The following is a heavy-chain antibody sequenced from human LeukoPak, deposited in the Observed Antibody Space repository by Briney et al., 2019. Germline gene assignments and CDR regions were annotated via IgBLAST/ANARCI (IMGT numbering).Heavy chain of an antibody. CDR2: TSGSGSGGGT. CDR3: ARDVDRRDAP. Sequence: GGSLRLSCPPSGFTFTNYAMSWVRQAPGKGLGWVSNTSGSGSGGGTYYADSVKGRFTISRDHSKNTLYLQMNSLRAEDTALYYCARDVDRRDAPWGQGTLVTVSS. D-gene: IGHD3-9*01. CDR1: GFTFTNYA. V-gene: IGHV3-23*01. J-gene: IGHJ5*02.